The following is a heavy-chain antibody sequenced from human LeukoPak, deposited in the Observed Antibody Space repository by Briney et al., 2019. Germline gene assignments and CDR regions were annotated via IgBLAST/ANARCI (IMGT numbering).Heavy chain of an antibody. J-gene: IGHJ4*02. CDR2: IYRGGNT. CDR3: ARGLATMVLFDY. Sequence: SETLSLTCTVSGDSISTNNYYWGWFRQPPGKGLEWIASIYRGGNTYYNPSLKSRVTISVASPKNQISLNLTSVTAADTAVYFCARGLATMVLFDYWGQGTLVPVSS. CDR1: GDSISTNNYY. D-gene: IGHD3-10*01. V-gene: IGHV4-39*07.